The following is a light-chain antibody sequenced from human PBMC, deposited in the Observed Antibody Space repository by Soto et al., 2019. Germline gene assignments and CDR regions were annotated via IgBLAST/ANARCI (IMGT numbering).Light chain of an antibody. Sequence: AIQMTQSTSSLSASVGDRVSITCRASQGIRIDVGWYQQKPGKAPKLLIYAATRLESGVPSRFSGSGSGADFTLTISSLQPEDFATYYCLQAHDYPLTFGGGTKVEIK. V-gene: IGKV1-6*01. J-gene: IGKJ4*01. CDR1: QGIRID. CDR3: LQAHDYPLT. CDR2: AAT.